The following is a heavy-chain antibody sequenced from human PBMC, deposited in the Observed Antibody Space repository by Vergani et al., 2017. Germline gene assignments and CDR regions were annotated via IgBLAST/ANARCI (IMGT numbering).Heavy chain of an antibody. CDR3: AKEGGTWLLGLDY. CDR1: GFTFSSYA. J-gene: IGHJ4*02. D-gene: IGHD1-14*01. Sequence: EIQVLESGGGLVQPGGSLRLSCAASGFTFSSYAMSWVRQAPGKGLQWVSAISGSGGSTYYADSVKGRFTISRDNSKNTLYLQMNSLRAEDTAVYYCAKEGGTWLLGLDYWGQGTLVTVSS. CDR2: ISGSGGST. V-gene: IGHV3-23*01.